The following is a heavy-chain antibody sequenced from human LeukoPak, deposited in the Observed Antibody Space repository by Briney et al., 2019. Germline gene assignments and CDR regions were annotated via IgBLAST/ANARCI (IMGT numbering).Heavy chain of an antibody. CDR2: IKQDGSEK. CDR1: GFTFSSYW. Sequence: GGSLRLSCAASGFTFSSYWMSWVRQAPGKGLEWVANIKQDGSEKYYVDSVKGRFTISRDNAKNSLYLQMNSLRAEDTAVYYCARGGGYCSSTSCPYGGYWGQGTLVTVSS. D-gene: IGHD2-2*01. CDR3: ARGGGYCSSTSCPYGGY. V-gene: IGHV3-7*01. J-gene: IGHJ4*02.